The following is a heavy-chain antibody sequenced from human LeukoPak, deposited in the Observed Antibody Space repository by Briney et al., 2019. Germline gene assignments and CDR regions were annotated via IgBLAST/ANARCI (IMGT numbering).Heavy chain of an antibody. CDR2: ISYDGSNK. Sequence: PGRSLRLSCAASGFTFSSYAMHWVRHAPGKGLEWVAVISYDGSNKYYADSVKGRFTISRDNSKNTLYLQMNSLRAEDTAVYYCARGDSGWYLYYYHGMDVWGQGTTVTVSS. V-gene: IGHV3-30-3*01. J-gene: IGHJ6*02. D-gene: IGHD6-19*01. CDR1: GFTFSSYA. CDR3: ARGDSGWYLYYYHGMDV.